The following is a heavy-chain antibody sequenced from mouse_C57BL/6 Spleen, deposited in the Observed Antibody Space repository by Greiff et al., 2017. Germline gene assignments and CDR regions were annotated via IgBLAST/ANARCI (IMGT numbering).Heavy chain of an antibody. CDR2: INPSNGGT. Sequence: QVQLQQPGTELVKPGASVKLSCKASGYTFTSYWMHWVKQRPGQGLEWIGNINPSNGGTNYNDKFKSKATLTVDKSSSTAYLQLSSLTSEDSAVYYCARSLLHYLYFDYWGQGTTLTVSS. V-gene: IGHV1-53*01. CDR1: GYTFTSYW. CDR3: ARSLLHYLYFDY. D-gene: IGHD1-2*01. J-gene: IGHJ2*01.